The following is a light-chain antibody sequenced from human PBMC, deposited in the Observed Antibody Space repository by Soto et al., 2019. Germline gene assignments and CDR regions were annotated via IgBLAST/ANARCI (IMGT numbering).Light chain of an antibody. CDR2: GAS. J-gene: IGKJ1*01. CDR1: QSVSSN. V-gene: IGKV3-15*01. CDR3: QPYNNWHPAT. Sequence: EIVMTQSPATLSVSPGERATLSCRASQSVSSNLAWYQQKPGQAPRLIIYGASTRATGIPARFSGSGSGTEFTLTISRLQSEDFAIYCCQPYNNWHPATSGKGNKVQIK.